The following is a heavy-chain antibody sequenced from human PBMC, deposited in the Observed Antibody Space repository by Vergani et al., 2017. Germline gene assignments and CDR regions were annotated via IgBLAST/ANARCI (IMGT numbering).Heavy chain of an antibody. J-gene: IGHJ6*02. CDR1: GFSFRNAW. Sequence: EVQLVESGGGIVKPGGSLRLSCVASGFSFRNAWMNWVRRTPGKGLEWVGRIKSKFDRGTTDYAAAVKGRFTISRDDSKNTQFLQMNGLKTEDIGVYYCTTDPRYCGDGSCYWLRDHHYYGMDVWGQGTTVTVSS. CDR2: IKSKFDRGTT. D-gene: IGHD2-21*01. V-gene: IGHV3-15*07. CDR3: TTDPRYCGDGSCYWLRDHHYYGMDV.